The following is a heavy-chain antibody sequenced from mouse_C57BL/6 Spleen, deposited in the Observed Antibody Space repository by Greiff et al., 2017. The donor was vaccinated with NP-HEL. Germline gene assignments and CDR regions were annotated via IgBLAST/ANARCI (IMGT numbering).Heavy chain of an antibody. J-gene: IGHJ3*01. CDR2: IRNKANNHAT. Sequence: EVMLVESGGGLVQPGGSMKLSCAASGFTFSDAWMDWVRQSPEKGLEWVAEIRNKANNHATYYAEFVKGRFTISRDDSNSSVYLQLNSSRAEDTGIYSCTRLSYDSDVGFAYWGQGTLVTVSA. CDR3: TRLSYDSDVGFAY. V-gene: IGHV6-6*01. D-gene: IGHD2-4*01. CDR1: GFTFSDAW.